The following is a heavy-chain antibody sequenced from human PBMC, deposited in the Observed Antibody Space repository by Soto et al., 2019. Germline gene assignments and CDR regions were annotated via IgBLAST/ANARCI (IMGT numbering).Heavy chain of an antibody. J-gene: IGHJ4*01. V-gene: IGHV3-23*01. CDR1: GFTFNGHG. D-gene: IGHD1-7*01. CDR3: VQGWNYLPS. CDR2: IGNSGETT. Sequence: EVQLLESGGGLVQPGGSLRLSCAASGFTFNGHGMTWVRQAPGKGLEWVSSIGNSGETTNYADSVKGRFTISRDNSKNTLSMQMSSLRAEETAVYYSVQGWNYLPSWGQGNMVTVSS.